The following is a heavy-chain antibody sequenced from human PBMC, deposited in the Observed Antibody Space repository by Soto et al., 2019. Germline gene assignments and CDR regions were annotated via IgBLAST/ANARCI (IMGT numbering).Heavy chain of an antibody. V-gene: IGHV5-10-1*01. Sequence: PGESLKISCKGSGYSFTSYWISWVRQMPGKGLEWMGRIDPSDSYTNYSPSFQGHVTISADKSISTAYLQWSSLKASDTAMYYCARHPRVVPAAMGDYYYGMDVWGQGTTVTVSS. CDR2: IDPSDSYT. CDR1: GYSFTSYW. J-gene: IGHJ6*02. D-gene: IGHD2-2*01. CDR3: ARHPRVVPAAMGDYYYGMDV.